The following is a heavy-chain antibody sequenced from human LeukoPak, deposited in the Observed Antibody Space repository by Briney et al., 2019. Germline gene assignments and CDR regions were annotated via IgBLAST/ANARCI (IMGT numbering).Heavy chain of an antibody. V-gene: IGHV1-18*01. CDR1: GYTFTSYG. D-gene: IGHD2-21*02. J-gene: IGHJ4*02. Sequence: ASVKVSCKASGYTFTSYGISWVRQAPGQGLEWMGWISAYNGNTNYAQKLQGRVTMTTDTSTSTAYMELRSLRSDDTAVYYCARYYLAYCGGDCYSGYDYWGQGTLVTVSS. CDR3: ARYYLAYCGGDCYSGYDY. CDR2: ISAYNGNT.